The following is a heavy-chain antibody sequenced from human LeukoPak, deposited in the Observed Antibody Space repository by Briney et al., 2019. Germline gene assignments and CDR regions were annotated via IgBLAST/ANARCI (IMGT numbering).Heavy chain of an antibody. J-gene: IGHJ4*02. CDR2: ISGSGGST. V-gene: IGHV3-23*01. CDR3: AKGSRLGDPLYCSGGSCYGLFDY. Sequence: GGSLRLSCAASGFSFSRYAMSWVRQTPRRGLEWGSAISGSGGSTYYADSVKGRFTISRDNSKNTLYLQMNSLRAEDTAVYYCAKGSRLGDPLYCSGGSCYGLFDYWGQGTLVTVSS. D-gene: IGHD2-15*01. CDR1: GFSFSRYA.